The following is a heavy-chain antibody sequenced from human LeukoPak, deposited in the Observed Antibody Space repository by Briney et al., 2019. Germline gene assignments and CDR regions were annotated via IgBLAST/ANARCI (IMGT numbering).Heavy chain of an antibody. CDR1: GGGSISSSNHY. V-gene: IGHV4-39*01. CDR3: ARHSDGWYWGGTGLDV. D-gene: IGHD6-19*01. J-gene: IGHJ6*02. CDR2: INYSGST. Sequence: SETLSLTCTVSGGGSISSSNHYWGWIRQPPGKGLEWIGSINYSGSTQYNPSLKSRVTISADTSKDQFPLKLTSVTAADTAVYYCARHSDGWYWGGTGLDVWGQGTTIIVSS.